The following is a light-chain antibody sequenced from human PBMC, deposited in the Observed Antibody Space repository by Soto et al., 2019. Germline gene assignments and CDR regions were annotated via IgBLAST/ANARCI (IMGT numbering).Light chain of an antibody. CDR1: ESVRSSY. V-gene: IGKV3-20*01. CDR2: GAS. Sequence: EIVLTQSPGTVYLSPGERATLSCRASESVRSSYLAWYQQKPGQAPRLLIYGASTRATGIPDRFTGSGSGTDFTLSVSRLEPEDFAVYFCQQYGSSPATFGQGTKVDIK. CDR3: QQYGSSPAT. J-gene: IGKJ1*01.